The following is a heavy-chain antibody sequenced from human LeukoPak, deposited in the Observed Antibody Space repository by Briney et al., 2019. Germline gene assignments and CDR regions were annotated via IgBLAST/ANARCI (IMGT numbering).Heavy chain of an antibody. CDR3: AKGTGTFDY. V-gene: IGHV3-23*01. Sequence: GGSLRLSCAASGFTFSSYAMTWVRQAPGKGLEWVSSITASGGSTYYADSVKGRFTISRDNSKNTLYLQMNSLRAEDTAVYYCAKGTGTFDYWGQGTLVTVSS. CDR2: ITASGGST. CDR1: GFTFSSYA. J-gene: IGHJ4*02. D-gene: IGHD3-10*01.